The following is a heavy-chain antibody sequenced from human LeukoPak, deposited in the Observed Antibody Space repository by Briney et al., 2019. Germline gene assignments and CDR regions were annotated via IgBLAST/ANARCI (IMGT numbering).Heavy chain of an antibody. CDR1: GFTFSSYA. CDR2: ISGSGGST. V-gene: IGHV3-23*01. Sequence: PGGSLRLSCAASGFTFSSYAMSWVRQAPGKGLEWVSAISGSGGSTYYADSVKGRFTISRDNSKNTLYLQMNSLRAEDTAVYYCARMRVVTHYFDYWGQGTLVTVSS. D-gene: IGHD4-23*01. CDR3: ARMRVVTHYFDY. J-gene: IGHJ4*02.